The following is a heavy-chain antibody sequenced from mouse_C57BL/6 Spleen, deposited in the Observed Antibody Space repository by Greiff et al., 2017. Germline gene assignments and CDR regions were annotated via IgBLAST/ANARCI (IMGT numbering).Heavy chain of an antibody. Sequence: EVKLVESGPGLAKPSQTLSLTCSVTGYSITSDYWNWIRKFPGNKLEYMGYISYSGSTCYNPSLKSRISITPDTSKNQYYLRLNSVTTEDTATYYCAGYHYGSSYYFDYWGQGTTLTVSS. CDR1: GYSITSDY. V-gene: IGHV3-8*01. CDR3: AGYHYGSSYYFDY. D-gene: IGHD1-1*01. J-gene: IGHJ2*01. CDR2: ISYSGST.